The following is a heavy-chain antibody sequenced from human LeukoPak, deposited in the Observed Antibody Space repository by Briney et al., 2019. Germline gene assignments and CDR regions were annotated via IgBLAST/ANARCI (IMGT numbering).Heavy chain of an antibody. J-gene: IGHJ6*03. CDR2: INSGGST. CDR3: ATRGDPSDYGTFTYYYYMDV. Sequence: GGSLRLSCAASGFTVSSNYMSWVRQAPGKGLEWVSVINSGGSTYYADSVKGRFTISRDNSKNTLYLQMNSLRAEDTAVYYCATRGDPSDYGTFTYYYYMDVWGKGTTVTVSS. V-gene: IGHV3-53*01. D-gene: IGHD4/OR15-4a*01. CDR1: GFTVSSNY.